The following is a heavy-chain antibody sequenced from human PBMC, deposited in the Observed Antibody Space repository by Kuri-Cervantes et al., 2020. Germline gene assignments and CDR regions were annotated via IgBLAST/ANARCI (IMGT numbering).Heavy chain of an antibody. V-gene: IGHV1-8*01. J-gene: IGHJ4*02. Sequence: ASVKVSCKASGYTFTSYDIIWVRQATGQGLEWMGWMKPTSASSGYAQKFQGRVTMTRNTSISTAYMELSSLRSEDTAVYYCARETVIAALDYWGQGTLVTVSS. CDR3: ARETVIAALDY. D-gene: IGHD6-13*01. CDR2: MKPTSASS. CDR1: GYTFTSYD.